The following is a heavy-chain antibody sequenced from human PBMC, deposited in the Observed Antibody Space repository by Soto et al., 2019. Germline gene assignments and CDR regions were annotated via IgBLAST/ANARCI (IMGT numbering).Heavy chain of an antibody. Sequence: PGGSLRLSCAASGFTFSTYTLNWVRQAPGKGLEWVSSISSGSSYIYYAGSVKGRFTISRDNAKNSLYLQMNSLRAEDTAVYYCARGVYYFDYWGQGT. CDR2: ISSGSSYI. V-gene: IGHV3-21*01. CDR1: GFTFSTYT. J-gene: IGHJ4*02. CDR3: ARGVYYFDY.